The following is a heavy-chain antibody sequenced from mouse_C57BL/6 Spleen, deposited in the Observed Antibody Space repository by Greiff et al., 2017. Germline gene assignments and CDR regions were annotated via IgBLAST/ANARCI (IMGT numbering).Heavy chain of an antibody. V-gene: IGHV1-52*01. Sequence: QVQLQQPGAELVRPGSSVKLSCKASGYTFTSYWMHWVKQRPIQGLEWIGNIDPSDSETHYNQKFKDKATLTVDKSSSTAYMELRSLTSEDTAVYYCARFYYYGSSPLYFDYWGQGTTLTVSS. CDR3: ARFYYYGSSPLYFDY. CDR1: GYTFTSYW. D-gene: IGHD1-1*01. J-gene: IGHJ2*01. CDR2: IDPSDSET.